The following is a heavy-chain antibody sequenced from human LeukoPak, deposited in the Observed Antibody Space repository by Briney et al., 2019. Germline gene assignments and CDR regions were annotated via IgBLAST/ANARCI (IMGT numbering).Heavy chain of an antibody. CDR2: ISANNGNT. J-gene: IGHJ4*02. CDR3: ARDLLAVIPSFSGEY. Sequence: ASVKVSCKASGFTFTSYGISWVRQAPGQGLEWMGWISANNGNTIYAQKLQGRVTMTIDTSSTTAYMELRSLRSDDTAVYYCARDLLAVIPSFSGEYWGQGTLVTVSS. CDR1: GFTFTSYG. V-gene: IGHV1-18*01. D-gene: IGHD3-9*01.